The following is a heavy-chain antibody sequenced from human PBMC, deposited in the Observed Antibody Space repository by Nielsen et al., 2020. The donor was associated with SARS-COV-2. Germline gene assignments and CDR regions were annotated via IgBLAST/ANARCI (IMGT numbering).Heavy chain of an antibody. CDR2: IYFSGRT. D-gene: IGHD5-12*01. CDR3: ARESSGYDHYNYGMDV. Sequence: SETLSLTCTVSGGSISSGGYYWSWTRHHPGKGLEWIGYIYFSGRTCYNPSLKSRVTISVDTSKNQFSLSLRSVTAAGTAVYYCARESSGYDHYNYGMDVWGQGTTVTVSS. J-gene: IGHJ6*02. V-gene: IGHV4-31*03. CDR1: GGSISSGGYY.